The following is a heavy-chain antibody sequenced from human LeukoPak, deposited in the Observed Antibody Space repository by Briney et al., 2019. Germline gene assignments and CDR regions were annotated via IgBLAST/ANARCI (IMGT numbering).Heavy chain of an antibody. J-gene: IGHJ4*02. CDR1: GLTLSNYW. CDR2: IKQDGSEK. Sequence: GGSLRLSCAASGLTLSNYWMSWVRQAPGKGLEWVANIKQDGSEKNYVDSVKGRFTISRDNAKNSLYLQMNSLRGEDMAVYYCTTSLPHVVDVTTSDGGNWGQGTLVTVSS. V-gene: IGHV3-7*01. CDR3: TTSLPHVVDVTTSDGGN. D-gene: IGHD2-21*02.